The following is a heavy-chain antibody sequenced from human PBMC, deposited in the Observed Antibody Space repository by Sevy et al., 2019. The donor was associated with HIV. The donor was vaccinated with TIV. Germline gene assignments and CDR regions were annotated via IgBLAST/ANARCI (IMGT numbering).Heavy chain of an antibody. D-gene: IGHD6-19*01. J-gene: IGHJ4*02. CDR1: GFTFSSYS. Sequence: GGSLRLSCAASGFTFSSYSMNWVRQAPGKGLEWVSSISSSSSYIYYADLVKGRFTISRDNAKNSLYLQMNSLRAEDTAVYYCARVDPPGIAVAGTLNYWGQGTLVTVSS. CDR2: ISSSSSYI. V-gene: IGHV3-21*01. CDR3: ARVDPPGIAVAGTLNY.